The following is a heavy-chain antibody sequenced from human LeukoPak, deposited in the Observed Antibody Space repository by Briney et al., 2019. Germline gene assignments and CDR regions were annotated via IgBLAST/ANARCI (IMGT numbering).Heavy chain of an antibody. J-gene: IGHJ6*03. V-gene: IGHV1-58*02. Sequence: ASVKVSCKASGFIFTSSAMQWVRQARGQRLEWIGWIVVGSGNTNYAQEFQERVTITRDMSTSTAYMELSSLISEDTAVYYCASGDRVIWSGYNPLSYYMDVWGKGTTVTVSS. D-gene: IGHD3-3*01. CDR2: IVVGSGNT. CDR1: GFIFTSSA. CDR3: ASGDRVIWSGYNPLSYYMDV.